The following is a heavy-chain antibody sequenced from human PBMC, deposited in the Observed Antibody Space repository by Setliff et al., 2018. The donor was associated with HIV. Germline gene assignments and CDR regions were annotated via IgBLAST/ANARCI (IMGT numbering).Heavy chain of an antibody. Sequence: SETLSLTCAVSGYSISSGYSWGWIRQPPGKGLEWIGNAYHSGRAFYNPSLTSRVTMSLDPSKNHFSLRLNSVTAADTAFYYCAHSLLGAPMIDYWGQGMLVTVSS. D-gene: IGHD3-16*01. V-gene: IGHV4-38-2*01. CDR2: AYHSGRA. CDR3: AHSLLGAPMIDY. J-gene: IGHJ4*02. CDR1: GYSISSGYS.